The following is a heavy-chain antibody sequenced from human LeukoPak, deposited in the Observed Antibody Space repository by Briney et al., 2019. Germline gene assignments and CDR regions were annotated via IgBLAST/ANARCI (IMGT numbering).Heavy chain of an antibody. CDR3: AKDRLGVPGSGYEDY. J-gene: IGHJ4*02. Sequence: GGSLTLSCAASRFTSGYTFSSYAMRWVRQDPGKGLEWVSAISGAGGNTYYVDSVKGRFTISRDNSRNTLYLQMNSLRAEDTAVYYCAKDRLGVPGSGYEDYWGQGTLVTVSS. D-gene: IGHD5-12*01. CDR1: RFTSGYTFSSYA. CDR2: ISGAGGNT. V-gene: IGHV3-23*01.